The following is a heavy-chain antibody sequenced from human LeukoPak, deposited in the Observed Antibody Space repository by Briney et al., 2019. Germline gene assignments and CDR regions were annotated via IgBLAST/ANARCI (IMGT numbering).Heavy chain of an antibody. V-gene: IGHV3-74*01. CDR3: ARARPWDSSRSYYFGMDV. Sequence: GGSLRLSCAASGFTFSSYWMNWVRQAPGKGLVWVSRIASDGSSTTYADSVKGRFSISRDNAKNTLYLQMNSLRVEDTAVYYCARARPWDSSRSYYFGMDVWGHGTTVTVSS. CDR1: GFTFSSYW. D-gene: IGHD3-22*01. J-gene: IGHJ6*02. CDR2: IASDGSST.